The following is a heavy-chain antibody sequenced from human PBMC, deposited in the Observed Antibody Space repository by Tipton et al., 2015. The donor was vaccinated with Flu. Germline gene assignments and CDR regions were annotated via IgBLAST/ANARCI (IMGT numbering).Heavy chain of an antibody. J-gene: IGHJ2*01. CDR2: MYTSGST. CDR3: ARIRWEMSTVITDWYFDL. CDR1: GGSISSSSYY. D-gene: IGHD4-11*01. V-gene: IGHV4-61*02. Sequence: TLSLTCTVSGGSISSSSYYWSWIRQPAGKGLEWIGRMYTSGSTNYNPSLKSRVTTSVDTSRNQFYLKLSSVTAADTAVYYCARIRWEMSTVITDWYFDLWGRGTLVTVSS.